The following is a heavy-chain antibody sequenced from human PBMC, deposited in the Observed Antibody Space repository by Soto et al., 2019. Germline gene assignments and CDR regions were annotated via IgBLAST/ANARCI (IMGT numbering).Heavy chain of an antibody. V-gene: IGHV3-30*18. CDR2: ISYDGSNK. Sequence: GGSLRLSCAASGFTFSSYGMHWVRQAPGKGLEWVAVISYDGSNKYYADSVKGRFTISRDNSKNTLYLQMNSLRAEDTAVYYCAKDEREDYYDSSGYSPGDYWGQGTLVTVSS. CDR3: AKDEREDYYDSSGYSPGDY. J-gene: IGHJ4*02. D-gene: IGHD3-22*01. CDR1: GFTFSSYG.